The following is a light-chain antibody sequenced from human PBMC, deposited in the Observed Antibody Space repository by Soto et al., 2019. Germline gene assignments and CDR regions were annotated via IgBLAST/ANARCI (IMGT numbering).Light chain of an antibody. Sequence: QSVLTQPPSVSGAPGQKVTISCTGSSSNIGAGYDVNWYHQLPGTAPQLLIHGNSNRPSGVPDRFSGSKSGSSASLAITGLQAEDEADYFCQSYDSSLSGYVFGPATKVTVL. CDR2: GNS. J-gene: IGLJ1*01. CDR3: QSYDSSLSGYV. V-gene: IGLV1-40*01. CDR1: SSNIGAGYD.